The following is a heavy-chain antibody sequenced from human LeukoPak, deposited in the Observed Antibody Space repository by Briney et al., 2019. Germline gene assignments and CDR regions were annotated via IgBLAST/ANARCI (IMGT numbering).Heavy chain of an antibody. CDR1: GVTFSSYA. D-gene: IGHD4-17*01. CDR2: IIPICGRA. V-gene: IGHV1-69*01. CDR3: ARVLGYGDLTNYGYFYGMDV. Sequence: ASVKVSCKASGVTFSSYAISWVRQAPGQGLEWMGGIIPICGRAHYAHKFQGRVTITADEAKSTVYMELSSLRSEDTTVYYCARVLGYGDLTNYGYFYGMDVWGKGTTVTVSS. J-gene: IGHJ6*04.